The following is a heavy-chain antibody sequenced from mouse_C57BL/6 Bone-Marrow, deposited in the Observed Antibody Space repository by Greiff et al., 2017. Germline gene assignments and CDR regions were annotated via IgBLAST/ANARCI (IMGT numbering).Heavy chain of an antibody. CDR3: VRHSGYYAMDY. Sequence: EVQGVESGGGLVQPKGSLKLSCAASGFSFNTYAMNWVRQAPGKGLEWVARIRSKSNNYATYYADSVKDRFTISRDDSESMLYLQMNNLKTEDTAMYYCVRHSGYYAMDYWGQGTSVTVSS. J-gene: IGHJ4*01. CDR2: IRSKSNNYAT. D-gene: IGHD1-3*01. CDR1: GFSFNTYA. V-gene: IGHV10-1*01.